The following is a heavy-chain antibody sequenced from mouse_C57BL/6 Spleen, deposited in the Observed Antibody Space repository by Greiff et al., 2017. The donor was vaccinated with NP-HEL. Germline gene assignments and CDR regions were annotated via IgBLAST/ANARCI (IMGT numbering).Heavy chain of an antibody. D-gene: IGHD1-1*01. V-gene: IGHV3-6*01. CDR2: ISYDGSN. Sequence: EVKLQESGPGLVKPSQSLSLTCSVTGYSITSGYYWNWIRQFPGNKLEWMGYISYDGSNNYNPSLKNRISITRDTSKNQFFLKLNSVTTEDTATYYCARESPNYYGSSLYYFDYWGQGTTLTVSS. CDR3: ARESPNYYGSSLYYFDY. J-gene: IGHJ2*01. CDR1: GYSITSGYY.